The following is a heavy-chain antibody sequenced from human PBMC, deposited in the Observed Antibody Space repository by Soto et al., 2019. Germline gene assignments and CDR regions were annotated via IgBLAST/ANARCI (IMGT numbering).Heavy chain of an antibody. Sequence: GGSLRLSCAASGFNFRRYAMHWVRQAPGKGLEWVAVISYDGTDKYYADSVKGRVTFSRDNSKDALYLQMSSLRTEDTAVYYCARGKDYYDASTYTFGYWGQGTLVTVSS. CDR3: ARGKDYYDASTYTFGY. V-gene: IGHV3-30*14. CDR2: ISYDGTDK. J-gene: IGHJ4*02. CDR1: GFNFRRYA. D-gene: IGHD3-22*01.